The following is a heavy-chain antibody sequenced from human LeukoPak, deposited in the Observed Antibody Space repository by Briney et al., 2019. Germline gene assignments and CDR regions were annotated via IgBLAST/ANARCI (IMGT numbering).Heavy chain of an antibody. CDR3: ARGESSTNCYDY. V-gene: IGHV1-46*01. Sequence: ASVTVSCKASGYMFANYGITWVRQAPGQGLEWMGIINPSGGSTSYAQKFQGRVTMTRDTSTSTVYMELSSLRSEDTAIYYCARGESSTNCYDYWGQGTLVTVSS. J-gene: IGHJ4*02. CDR2: INPSGGST. D-gene: IGHD2-2*01. CDR1: GYMFANYG.